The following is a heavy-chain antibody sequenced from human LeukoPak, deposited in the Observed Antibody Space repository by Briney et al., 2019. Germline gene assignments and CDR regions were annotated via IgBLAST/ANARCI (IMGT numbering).Heavy chain of an antibody. J-gene: IGHJ2*01. V-gene: IGHV1-2*02. CDR1: GYTFTGYY. Sequence: ASVKVSCKASGYTFTGYYMHWVRQAPGQGLEWMGWINPNSGATKYAQKFQGRVTMTRDTSISTAYMDLNTLRSDDTAVYYCARVTDYDIGAYHWYFDLWGRGTLVTVSS. CDR2: INPNSGAT. CDR3: ARVTDYDIGAYHWYFDL. D-gene: IGHD3-22*01.